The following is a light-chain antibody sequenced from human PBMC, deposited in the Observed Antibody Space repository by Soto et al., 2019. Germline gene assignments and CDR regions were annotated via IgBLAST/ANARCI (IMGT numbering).Light chain of an antibody. Sequence: EIVLTQSPATLPLSPGERATLSCRASQSVSSYLAWYQQKPGQAPRLLIYDASNRATGIPARFSGSGSGTDFTLTISSLEPEDFAVYYCQQRQTFGQGTKVDIK. CDR2: DAS. J-gene: IGKJ1*01. CDR1: QSVSSY. V-gene: IGKV3-11*01. CDR3: QQRQT.